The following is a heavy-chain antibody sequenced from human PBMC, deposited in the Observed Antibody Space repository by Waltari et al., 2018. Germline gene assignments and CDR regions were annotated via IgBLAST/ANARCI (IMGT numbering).Heavy chain of an antibody. V-gene: IGHV3-30*18. CDR2: ISYDESKK. CDR3: AKDRFVHYYGLGTYLSGMDV. J-gene: IGHJ6*02. D-gene: IGHD3-10*01. Sequence: QVQLVESGGGVVQPGRSLRVSCAASGFAFSTYGIPCVLQAPGKGLEWVAVISYDESKKFYADSVKGRFTISRDNSKNTLYLQMDSLRTEDTAVYYCAKDRFVHYYGLGTYLSGMDVWGQGTTVTVSS. CDR1: GFAFSTYG.